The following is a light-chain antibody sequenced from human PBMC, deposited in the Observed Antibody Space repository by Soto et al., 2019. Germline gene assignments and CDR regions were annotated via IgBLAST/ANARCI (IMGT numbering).Light chain of an antibody. CDR1: QSVSSS. CDR3: QQYNDWPLT. J-gene: IGKJ1*01. Sequence: EIVLTQSPVTLSLSPGERATLSCRASQSVSSSLIWYQQKPGQAPRLLIYDASNRATGIPARFSGTGSGTEFTLTISSLQSEDFALYYCQQYNDWPLTFGQGTKVDIK. CDR2: DAS. V-gene: IGKV3-11*01.